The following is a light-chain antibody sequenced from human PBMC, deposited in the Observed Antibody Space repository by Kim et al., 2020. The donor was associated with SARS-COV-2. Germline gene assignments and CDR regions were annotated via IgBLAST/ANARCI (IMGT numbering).Light chain of an antibody. CDR3: QQYNTYPET. J-gene: IGKJ1*01. V-gene: IGKV1-5*03. CDR1: QNVNVW. Sequence: DVQMTQSPSDLSASVGDRVTIACRASQNVNVWLAWYQQKPGKAPKLLIYKASNLGSGVPSRFSGSGSGTQFTLTINSLQPDDSATYYCQQYNTYPETFGQGTKLEI. CDR2: KAS.